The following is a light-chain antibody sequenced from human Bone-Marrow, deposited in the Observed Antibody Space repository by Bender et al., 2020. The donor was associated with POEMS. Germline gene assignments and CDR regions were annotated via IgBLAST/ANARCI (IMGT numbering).Light chain of an antibody. Sequence: SYGLTQPPSVSVSPGQTATITCSGDNLGNKYACWYQQRPGQSPVLVIYQDNKRPSGIPERFSGSNSGNTATLTVSVTQAMDEADYYCQAWDRNRLVFGGGTKLTVL. CDR3: QAWDRNRLV. CDR2: QDN. J-gene: IGLJ3*02. V-gene: IGLV3-1*01. CDR1: NLGNKY.